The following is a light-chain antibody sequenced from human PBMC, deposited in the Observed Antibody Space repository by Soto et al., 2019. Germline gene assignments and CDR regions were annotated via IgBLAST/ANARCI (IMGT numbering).Light chain of an antibody. J-gene: IGKJ3*01. CDR2: DAS. Sequence: EIVLTQSPATLSLSPGERATLSCRASQSVSSSLAWSQQKPGQAPRLPIYDASNRATGIPARFSGSGSGTDFTLTISSLEPEYFAVYYCQQRSNWPPTFGPGTKVDSK. CDR1: QSVSSS. CDR3: QQRSNWPPT. V-gene: IGKV3-11*01.